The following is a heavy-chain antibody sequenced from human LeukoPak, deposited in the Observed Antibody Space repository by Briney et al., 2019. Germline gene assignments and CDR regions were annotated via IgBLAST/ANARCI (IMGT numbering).Heavy chain of an antibody. CDR1: GGSISSGGYS. D-gene: IGHD2-15*01. J-gene: IGHJ5*02. V-gene: IGHV4-31*03. Sequence: SETLSLTCTVSGGSISSGGYSWSWIRQHPGKGLEWIGYIYYSGSTYYNPSLKSRVTISVDTSKNQFSLKLSSVTAADTAVYYCARGYCSGGSCYSVGWFDPWGQGTLVTVSS. CDR2: IYYSGST. CDR3: ARGYCSGGSCYSVGWFDP.